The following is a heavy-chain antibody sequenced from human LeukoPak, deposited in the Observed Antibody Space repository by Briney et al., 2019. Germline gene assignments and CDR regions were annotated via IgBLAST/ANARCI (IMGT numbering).Heavy chain of an antibody. V-gene: IGHV3-7*01. J-gene: IGHJ4*02. CDR3: ARDGDFDF. CDR2: INKDGSEE. Sequence: GGSLRLSCAASGFTFSSYWMSWVRQAPGKGLEWVADINKDGSEECYVDSVKGRFTISRDNGKNSRYLQMNSLRVEDTAVYYCARDGDFDFWGQGIQVTVSS. D-gene: IGHD3-16*01. CDR1: GFTFSSYW.